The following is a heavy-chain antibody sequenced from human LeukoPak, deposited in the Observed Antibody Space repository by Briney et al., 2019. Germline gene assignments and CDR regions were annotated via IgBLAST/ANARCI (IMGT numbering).Heavy chain of an antibody. CDR2: TYYRYRLNN. J-gene: IGHJ4*02. CDR3: ARDSSSLGLLDY. Sequence: SHTLSLTCAISGDSVSGNSVAWNWIRQSPSRGLEWLGRTYYRYRLNNEYTVSVKSGITITSDTSKNQFSLQLNSVPPDDTAVYYCARDSSSLGLLDYWGQGTLVTVSS. D-gene: IGHD6-6*01. CDR1: GDSVSGNSVA. V-gene: IGHV6-1*01.